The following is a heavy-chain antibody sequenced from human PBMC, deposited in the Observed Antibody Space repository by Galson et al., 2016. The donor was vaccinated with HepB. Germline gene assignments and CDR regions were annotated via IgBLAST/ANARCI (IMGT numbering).Heavy chain of an antibody. CDR2: TYYRSKWYN. V-gene: IGHV6-1*01. CDR3: ARGISEQLKPSAYYYYVDV. D-gene: IGHD1-1*01. Sequence: CAISWDSVSSNSASWNFIRQSPSRGLEWLGRTYYRSKWYNDYAVSVRSRITINPDTSKNQFSLQLNSVTPEETAVYYCARGISEQLKPSAYYYYVDVWGKGTTVTGSS. CDR1: WDSVSSNSAS. J-gene: IGHJ6*03.